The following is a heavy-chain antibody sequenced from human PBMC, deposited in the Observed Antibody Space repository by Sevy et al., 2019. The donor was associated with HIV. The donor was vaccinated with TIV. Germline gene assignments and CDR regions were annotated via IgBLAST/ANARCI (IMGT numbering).Heavy chain of an antibody. CDR2: IRYDGSNK. CDR1: GFTLSSYG. Sequence: GGSLRLSCAASGFTLSSYGMHWVRQAPGKGLEWVAVIRYDGSNKYYADSVKGRFTISRDNSKNTLYLQMNSLRAEDTDVYYWARDRLGITISAEWGGGMDVWGQGTTVTVSS. D-gene: IGHD3-3*01. J-gene: IGHJ6*02. V-gene: IGHV3-33*01. CDR3: ARDRLGITISAEWGGGMDV.